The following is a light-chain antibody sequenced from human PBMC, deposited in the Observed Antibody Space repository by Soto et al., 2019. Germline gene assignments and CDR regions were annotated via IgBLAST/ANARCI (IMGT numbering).Light chain of an antibody. CDR2: GNT. Sequence: QSVLTQPPSVSGAPGQRVTISCTGSTSNIGAAYDVQWYQQLPGTAPKLLIYGNTNRPSGVPDRFFGSKSGASASLAITGLLAEDEADYHCQSYDSRLSGAVFGGGTKLTVL. J-gene: IGLJ2*01. CDR1: TSNIGAAYD. CDR3: QSYDSRLSGAV. V-gene: IGLV1-40*01.